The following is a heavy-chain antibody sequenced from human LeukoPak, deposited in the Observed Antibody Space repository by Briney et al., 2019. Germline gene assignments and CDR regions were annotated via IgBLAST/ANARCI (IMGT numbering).Heavy chain of an antibody. V-gene: IGHV4-59*01. CDR1: GGSISSYY. J-gene: IGHJ6*02. D-gene: IGHD3-10*01. CDR3: ARGGMDYGSGSYSPYYYGMDV. Sequence: SETLSLTCTVSGGSISSYYWSWIRQPPGKGLEWIGYIYYSGSTNYNPSLKSRVTISVDTSKNQFSLKLSSVTAADTAVYYCARGGMDYGSGSYSPYYYGMDVWGQGTTVTVSS. CDR2: IYYSGST.